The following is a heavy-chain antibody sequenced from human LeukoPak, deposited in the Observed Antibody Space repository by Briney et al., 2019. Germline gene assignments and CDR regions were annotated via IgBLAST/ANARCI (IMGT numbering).Heavy chain of an antibody. Sequence: SETLSLTCAVYGVSFSGYYWSWIRQPPGKGLEWIGEINHSGSTNYNPSLKSRVTISVDTSKNQFSLKLSSVTAADTAVYYCARGRREGSSTSCSFDYWGQGTLVTVSS. CDR2: INHSGST. V-gene: IGHV4-34*01. CDR3: ARGRREGSSTSCSFDY. J-gene: IGHJ4*02. D-gene: IGHD2-2*01. CDR1: GVSFSGYY.